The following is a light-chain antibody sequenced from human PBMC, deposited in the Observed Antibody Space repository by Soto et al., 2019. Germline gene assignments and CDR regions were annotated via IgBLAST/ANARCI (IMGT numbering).Light chain of an antibody. V-gene: IGKV1-5*03. CDR2: RAS. Sequence: DIQLTQSPSTLSASVGDRVTITCRASQSVGASLAWYQQRPGIAPKLLIYRASNLEGGVPSRFSGVGSGTEFSLIITGLQPDDFATYYCQQYHTAPQWTFGQGTK. J-gene: IGKJ1*01. CDR3: QQYHTAPQWT. CDR1: QSVGAS.